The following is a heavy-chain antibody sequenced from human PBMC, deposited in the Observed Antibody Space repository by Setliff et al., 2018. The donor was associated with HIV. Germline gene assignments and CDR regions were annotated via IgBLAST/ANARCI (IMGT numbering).Heavy chain of an antibody. J-gene: IGHJ2*01. D-gene: IGHD2-2*01. CDR3: ARGGPSSKYFDL. Sequence: PSETLSLTCSVSGGSITNDNNYWGWIRQSPGKGLEWIGSIYFNGKTYNNPSLKSRVIISLDTSKNHFSLQLTSLTAADTAVYYCARGGPSSKYFDLWGRGTLVTVSS. CDR1: GGSITNDNNY. V-gene: IGHV4-39*07. CDR2: IYFNGKT.